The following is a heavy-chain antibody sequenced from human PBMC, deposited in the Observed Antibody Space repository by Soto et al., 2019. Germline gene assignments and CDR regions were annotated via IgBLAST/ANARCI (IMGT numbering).Heavy chain of an antibody. V-gene: IGHV3-23*01. Sequence: PGGSLRLSCAASGFTFSSYAMSWVRQAPGKGLEWVSAISGSGGSTYYADSVKGRFTISRDNSKDTLYLQMNSLRAEDTAVYYCARAPRTYDFPYYFDNWGQGALVTVSS. CDR2: ISGSGGST. CDR3: ARAPRTYDFPYYFDN. D-gene: IGHD3-3*01. J-gene: IGHJ4*02. CDR1: GFTFSSYA.